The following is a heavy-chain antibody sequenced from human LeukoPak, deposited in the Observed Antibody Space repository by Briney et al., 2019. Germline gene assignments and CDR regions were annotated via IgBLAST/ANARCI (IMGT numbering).Heavy chain of an antibody. J-gene: IGHJ5*02. D-gene: IGHD2-2*01. CDR3: AKDVGYCSSTSCNNWFDP. CDR2: ISGSGGST. CDR1: GFTFSSYA. Sequence: GGSLILSCAASGFTFSSYAMSWVRQAPGKGLEWVSAISGSGGSTYYADSVKGRFTISRDNSKNTLYLQMNSLRAEDTAVYYCAKDVGYCSSTSCNNWFDPRGQGTLVTVSS. V-gene: IGHV3-23*01.